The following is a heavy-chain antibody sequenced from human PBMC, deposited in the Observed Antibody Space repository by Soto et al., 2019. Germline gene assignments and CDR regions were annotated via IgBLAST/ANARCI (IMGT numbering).Heavy chain of an antibody. CDR2: ISGYNGNT. J-gene: IGHJ6*02. Sequence: GAPVKVSCKASGYTFTSYGIDWVRQAPGQGLEWMGWISGYNGNTNYEQKFQDRVTMTTDTTTNTAYMELRSLRSDDTAVYYCAREGPRPYYYYGMDVWGQGTTVTVSS. V-gene: IGHV1-18*01. CDR1: GYTFTSYG. CDR3: AREGPRPYYYYGMDV.